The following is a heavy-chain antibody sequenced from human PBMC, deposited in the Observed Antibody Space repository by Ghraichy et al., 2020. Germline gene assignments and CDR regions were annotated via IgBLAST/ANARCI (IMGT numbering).Heavy chain of an antibody. CDR3: CTDVGHYPDY. CDR2: IKSKADGGTT. J-gene: IGHJ4*02. D-gene: IGHD3-22*01. CDR1: GITFVNAW. Sequence: GGSLRLSCTASGITFVNAWMSWGRQAPGKGLEWVGHIKSKADGGTTDYAAPVKGRFSISRDDSKNTLYLQMNSLRTEDTAVYYCCTDVGHYPDYWGQGTLVTVSS. V-gene: IGHV3-15*01.